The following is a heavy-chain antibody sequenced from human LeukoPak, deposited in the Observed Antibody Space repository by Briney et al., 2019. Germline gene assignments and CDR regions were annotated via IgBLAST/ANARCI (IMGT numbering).Heavy chain of an antibody. CDR1: GFTVRNNH. Sequence: GGSLRLSCAASGFTVRNNHMSWVRQAPGKGLEWVSVIDSRDNTYHADSVKGRFTISRDNSKNALYLQMNSLRAEDTAVYYCAKANAREFDYWGQGTLVTVSS. CDR3: AKANAREFDY. J-gene: IGHJ4*02. V-gene: IGHV3-66*03. CDR2: IDSRDNT. D-gene: IGHD3-10*01.